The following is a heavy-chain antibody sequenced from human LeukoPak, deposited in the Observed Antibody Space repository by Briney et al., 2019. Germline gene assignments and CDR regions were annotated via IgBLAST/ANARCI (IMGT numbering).Heavy chain of an antibody. CDR1: GGSISSSSYY. CDR2: IYYSGST. J-gene: IGHJ4*02. D-gene: IGHD3-10*01. Sequence: SETLSLTCTVSGGSISSSSYYWGWIRQPPGKGLEWIGSIYYSGSTYYNPSLKSRVTISVDTSKNQFSLKLSSVTAADTALYYCARHSNRLFGDLLVPGRKRAGTRFDYWGQGTLVTVSS. CDR3: ARHSNRLFGDLLVPGRKRAGTRFDY. V-gene: IGHV4-39*01.